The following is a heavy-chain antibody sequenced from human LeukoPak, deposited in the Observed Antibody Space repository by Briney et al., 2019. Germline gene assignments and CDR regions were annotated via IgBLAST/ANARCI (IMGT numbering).Heavy chain of an antibody. V-gene: IGHV5-51*01. Sequence: KXSXXXXXYSFTXYWIGWVRQMPGKGLEWMGIIYPGDSDTRYSPSFQGQVTISADKSISTAYLQWSSLKASDTAMYYCARLGRVAVPSYWGQGTLVTVSS. CDR3: ARLGRVAVPSY. CDR1: XYSFTXYW. D-gene: IGHD6-19*01. CDR2: IYPGDSDT. J-gene: IGHJ4*02.